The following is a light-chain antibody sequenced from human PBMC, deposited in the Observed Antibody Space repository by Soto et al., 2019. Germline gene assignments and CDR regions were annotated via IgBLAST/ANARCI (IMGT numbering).Light chain of an antibody. Sequence: DIQMTQSPPSLSASVGDRVTISCRASLGIANYVLWYQQRPGKVPKLLIYGASSLLSGVPSRFSGSGSGTDFTLTIGRLEPEDSAVYYCQQYASSPRTFGQGTTVEIK. J-gene: IGKJ1*01. CDR2: GAS. CDR3: QQYASSPRT. CDR1: LGIANY. V-gene: IGKV1-27*01.